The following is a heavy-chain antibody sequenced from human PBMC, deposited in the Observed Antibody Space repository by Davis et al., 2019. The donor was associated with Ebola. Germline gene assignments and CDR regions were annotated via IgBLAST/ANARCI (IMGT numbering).Heavy chain of an antibody. D-gene: IGHD3-22*01. CDR2: IYHSGST. J-gene: IGHJ2*01. Sequence: SETLSLTCAVYGGSFSGYYWNWIRQPPGKGLEWIGSIYHSGSTYYNPSLKSRVTISVDTSKNQFSLKLSSVTAADTAVYYCARDYYDTSGYLWYFDLWGRGTLVTVSS. V-gene: IGHV4-34*01. CDR1: GGSFSGYY. CDR3: ARDYYDTSGYLWYFDL.